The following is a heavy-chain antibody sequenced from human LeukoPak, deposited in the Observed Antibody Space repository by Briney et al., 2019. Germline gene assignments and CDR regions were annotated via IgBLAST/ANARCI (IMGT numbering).Heavy chain of an antibody. V-gene: IGHV4-30-4*08. CDR3: ARANVLAGGAFDI. Sequence: SETLSLTXTVSGGSISSGDYYWSWIRLPPGKGLEWIGYIYYSGSTYYNPSLKSRVTISVDTSKNQFSLKLSSVTAADTAVYYCARANVLAGGAFDIWGQGTMVTVSS. CDR1: GGSISSGDYY. CDR2: IYYSGST. D-gene: IGHD3-10*02. J-gene: IGHJ3*02.